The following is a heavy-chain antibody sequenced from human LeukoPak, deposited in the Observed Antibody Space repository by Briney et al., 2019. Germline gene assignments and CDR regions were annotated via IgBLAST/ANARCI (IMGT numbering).Heavy chain of an antibody. J-gene: IGHJ5*02. V-gene: IGHV4-39*07. CDR2: IYYSGST. D-gene: IGHD2-15*01. CDR3: ARVGLGYCSGGSCRLSWFDP. CDR1: GGSISSSSYY. Sequence: SETLSLTCTVSGGSISSSSYYWGWIRQPPGKGLEWIGSIYYSGSTYYNPSLKSRVTMSVDTSKNRFSLKLSSVTAADTAVYYCARVGLGYCSGGSCRLSWFDPWGQGTLVTVSS.